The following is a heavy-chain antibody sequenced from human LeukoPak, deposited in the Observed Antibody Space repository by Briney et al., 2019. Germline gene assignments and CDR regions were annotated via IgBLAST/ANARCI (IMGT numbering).Heavy chain of an antibody. CDR1: GFTFSSYW. V-gene: IGHV3-74*01. Sequence: RGSLRLSCAASGFTFSSYWMNWVRRAPGKGLVWVSRIASDGSSTTYADSVKGRFSISRDNAKNTLYLQMNSLRVEDTAVYYCARGRPHGNDYWGQGTLVTVSS. CDR3: ARGRPHGNDY. D-gene: IGHD4-23*01. J-gene: IGHJ4*02. CDR2: IASDGSST.